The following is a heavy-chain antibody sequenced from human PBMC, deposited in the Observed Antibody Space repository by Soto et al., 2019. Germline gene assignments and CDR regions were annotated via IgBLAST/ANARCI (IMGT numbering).Heavy chain of an antibody. D-gene: IGHD1-26*01. CDR2: ISGSGGST. CDR3: AKDRRYGGSSRFDY. Sequence: EVQLLESGGGLVQPGGSLRLSCAASGFTFSSFAMSWVRQAPGKGLEWVSGISGSGGSTYYADSVKGRFTISRDNPKSTLYLQMTSLRVEDTAVYYCAKDRRYGGSSRFDYWRQGTLVTVSS. J-gene: IGHJ4*02. CDR1: GFTFSSFA. V-gene: IGHV3-23*01.